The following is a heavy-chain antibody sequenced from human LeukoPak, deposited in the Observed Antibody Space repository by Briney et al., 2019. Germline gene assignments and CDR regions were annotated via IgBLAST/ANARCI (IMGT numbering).Heavy chain of an antibody. CDR1: GYTFTSYA. D-gene: IGHD6-19*01. V-gene: IGHV7-4-1*02. J-gene: IGHJ5*02. Sequence: ASVKVSCKASGYTFTSYAMNWVRQAPGQGLEWMGWINTNTGNPTYAQGFTGRFVFSLDTSVSTAYLQISSLKAEDTAVYYCARDLGEQWLAPRDWFDPWGQGTLVTVSS. CDR3: ARDLGEQWLAPRDWFDP. CDR2: INTNTGNP.